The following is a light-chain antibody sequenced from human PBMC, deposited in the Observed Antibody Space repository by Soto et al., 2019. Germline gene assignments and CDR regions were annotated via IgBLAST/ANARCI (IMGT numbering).Light chain of an antibody. V-gene: IGKV3-20*01. Sequence: EIVLTQSPGTLSLSPGERATLSCRASQSVSSNLSWYQQKPGQAPRLLIYAASTRATGIPDTFSGSGSGRDFTLTISRLEPEDSAVYYCQQYDRSPWTFGQGTKVDIK. J-gene: IGKJ1*01. CDR2: AAS. CDR3: QQYDRSPWT. CDR1: QSVSSN.